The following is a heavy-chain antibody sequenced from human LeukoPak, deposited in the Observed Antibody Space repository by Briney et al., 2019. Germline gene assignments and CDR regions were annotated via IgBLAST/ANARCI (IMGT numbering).Heavy chain of an antibody. Sequence: SETLSLTCTVSGGSISSSSYYWGWIRQPPGKGLEWIGSIYYSGSTYYNPSLKSRVTISVDTSKNQFSLKLSSVTAADTAVYYCARGGRQQLVRGWFDPWGQGTLVTVSS. CDR2: IYYSGST. CDR3: ARGGRQQLVRGWFDP. V-gene: IGHV4-39*07. D-gene: IGHD6-13*01. J-gene: IGHJ5*02. CDR1: GGSISSSSYY.